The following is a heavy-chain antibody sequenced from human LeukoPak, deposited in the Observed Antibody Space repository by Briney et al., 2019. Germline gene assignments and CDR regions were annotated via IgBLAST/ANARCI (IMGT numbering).Heavy chain of an antibody. V-gene: IGHV4-59*01. CDR2: IYYSGST. CDR1: GDSISSYH. CDR3: ARGAYDTSGYNY. J-gene: IGHJ4*02. D-gene: IGHD3-22*01. Sequence: SETLSLTCTVSGDSISSYHWSWIRQPPGKGLEWIGYIYYSGSTNYNPSLKSRVTISVDTSKNQFSLKLSSVTAADTAVYYCARGAYDTSGYNYWGQGTLVTVSS.